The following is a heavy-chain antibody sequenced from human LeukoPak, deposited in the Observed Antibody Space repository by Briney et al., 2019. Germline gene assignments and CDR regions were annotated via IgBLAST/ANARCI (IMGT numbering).Heavy chain of an antibody. CDR3: ARGAIAVAGTYYYYYGMDV. J-gene: IGHJ6*04. CDR2: IYYSGST. V-gene: IGHV4-59*01. CDR1: GGSISSYY. D-gene: IGHD6-19*01. Sequence: SETLSLTCTVSGGSISSYYWSWIRQPPGKGLEWIGYIYYSGSTNYNPSLKSRVTISVDTSKNQFSLKLSSVTAADTAVYYCARGAIAVAGTYYYYYGMDVWGKGTTVTVSS.